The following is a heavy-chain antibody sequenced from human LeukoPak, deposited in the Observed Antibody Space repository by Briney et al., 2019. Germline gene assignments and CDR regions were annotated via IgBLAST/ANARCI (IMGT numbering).Heavy chain of an antibody. CDR2: IHYSGSS. V-gene: IGHV4-59*01. D-gene: IGHD3-22*01. J-gene: IGHJ4*02. Sequence: PSETLSLTCTVSGASISSYYWTWIRKPPGKGLEWIGYIHYSGSSNHKPSLTSRATISVDTSKNQISLKLSSVTAADTAVYYCARSGSSGYYYWGQGTLVTVSS. CDR1: GASISSYY. CDR3: ARSGSSGYYY.